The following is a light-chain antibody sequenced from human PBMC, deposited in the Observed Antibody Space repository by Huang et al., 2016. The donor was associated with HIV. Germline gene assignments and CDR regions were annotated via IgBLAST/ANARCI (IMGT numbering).Light chain of an antibody. CDR1: QSVFSTSITKNH. J-gene: IGKJ1*01. V-gene: IGKV4-1*01. CDR3: QQYYSFPG. CDR2: WAS. Sequence: DIVMTQSPDSLAVFLGVRATISCKSSQSVFSTSITKNHLAWYQQKARQRPKLLISWASTRESGVPARFRGSGSATDFTLTIDNLQAEDVALYFCQQYYSFPGFGQGTYVEV.